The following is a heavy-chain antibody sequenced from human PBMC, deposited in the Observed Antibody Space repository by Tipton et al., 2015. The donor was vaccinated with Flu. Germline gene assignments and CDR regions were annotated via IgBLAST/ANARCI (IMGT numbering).Heavy chain of an antibody. CDR2: INPDGSST. CDR3: ARGPLGPTYSSSW. Sequence: SLRLSCAASGFTFSNYWMSWVRQAPGKGLVWVSRINPDGSSTSYADSVKGRFTISRDNAMNTLYLQMNSLRAEDTAVYYCARGPLGPTYSSSWWGQGTLVTVSS. D-gene: IGHD6-13*01. J-gene: IGHJ4*02. CDR1: GFTFSNYW. V-gene: IGHV3-74*01.